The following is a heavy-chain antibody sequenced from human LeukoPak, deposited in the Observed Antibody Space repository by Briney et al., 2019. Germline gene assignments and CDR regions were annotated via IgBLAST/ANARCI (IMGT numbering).Heavy chain of an antibody. CDR1: GGSISSGYY. V-gene: IGHV4-38-2*02. CDR3: ARGRRGYSYGYPVNYYYMDV. D-gene: IGHD5-18*01. Sequence: SETLSLTCTVSGGSISSGYYWGWIRQPPGKGLQWIGSIHHSGSTYYNPSLKSRVTISVDTSKNQFSLKLSSVTAADTAVYYCARGRRGYSYGYPVNYYYMDVWGKGTTVTVSS. J-gene: IGHJ6*03. CDR2: IHHSGST.